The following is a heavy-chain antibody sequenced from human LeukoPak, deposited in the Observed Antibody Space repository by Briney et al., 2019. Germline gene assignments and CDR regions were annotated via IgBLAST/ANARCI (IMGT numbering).Heavy chain of an antibody. Sequence: PGGSLRLSCAASGFPFSSYGMNWVRQAPGKGLEWVSYIGSSSSTIYYADSVKGRFTISRDNAKNSLYLLMNSLRAEDTAMYYCARSAGGDYWGQGTLVTVSS. J-gene: IGHJ4*02. CDR2: IGSSSSTI. CDR1: GFPFSSYG. V-gene: IGHV3-48*01. D-gene: IGHD3-10*01. CDR3: ARSAGGDY.